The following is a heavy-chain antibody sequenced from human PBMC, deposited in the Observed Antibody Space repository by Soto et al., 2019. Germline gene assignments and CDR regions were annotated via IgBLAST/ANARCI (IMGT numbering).Heavy chain of an antibody. V-gene: IGHV3-21*01. CDR1: GFTFSSYS. CDR2: ISSSSSYI. CDR3: ARFPTTGGSSPNRYYYYYYMDV. Sequence: GGSLRLSCAASGFTFSSYSMNWVRQAPGKGLEWVSSISSSSSYIYYADSVKGRFTISRDNAKNSLYLQMNSLRAEDTAVYYCARFPTTGGSSPNRYYYYYYMDVWGKGTTVTVSS. J-gene: IGHJ6*03. D-gene: IGHD6-6*01.